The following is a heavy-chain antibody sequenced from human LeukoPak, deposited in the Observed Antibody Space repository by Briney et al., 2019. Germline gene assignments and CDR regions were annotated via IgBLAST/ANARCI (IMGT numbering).Heavy chain of an antibody. V-gene: IGHV4-59*08. J-gene: IGHJ4*02. CDR3: ARHWDYGDYEGGY. CDR2: IYYSGST. Sequence: PSETLSLTCTVSGGSISSYYWSWIRQPPGKGLEWIGYIYYSGSTNYNPSLKSRVTVSVDTSKNQFSLKLSSVTAADTAVYYCARHWDYGDYEGGYWGQGTPVTVSS. D-gene: IGHD4-17*01. CDR1: GGSISSYY.